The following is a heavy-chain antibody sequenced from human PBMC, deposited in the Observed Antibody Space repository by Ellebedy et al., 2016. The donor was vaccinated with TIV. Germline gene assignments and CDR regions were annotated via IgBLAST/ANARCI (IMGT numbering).Heavy chain of an antibody. CDR1: GFTFSSYA. J-gene: IGHJ4*02. D-gene: IGHD6-13*01. CDR2: ISSNGGST. CDR3: ARRSASSWHYDY. Sequence: GESLKISCSASGFTFSSYAMHWVRQAPGKGLEYVSAISSNGGSTYYADSVKGRFTISRDNSKNTLYLQLGSLRAEDMAVYYCARRSASSWHYDYWGQGTLVTVSS. V-gene: IGHV3-64*02.